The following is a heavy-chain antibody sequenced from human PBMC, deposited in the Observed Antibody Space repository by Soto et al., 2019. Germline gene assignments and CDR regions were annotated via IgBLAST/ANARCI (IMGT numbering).Heavy chain of an antibody. D-gene: IGHD1-26*01. CDR2: ISGGSDFT. CDR1: GFTFSNYG. CDR3: AKVGYSGNYKFSDY. Sequence: GGSLRLSCAASGFTFSNYGMSWVRQAPGKGLECVSVISGGSDFTYHADSVKGRFAISRDNSKNTLYLQMNSLRAEDTAVYYCAKVGYSGNYKFSDYWGQGTLVIVSS. V-gene: IGHV3-23*01. J-gene: IGHJ4*02.